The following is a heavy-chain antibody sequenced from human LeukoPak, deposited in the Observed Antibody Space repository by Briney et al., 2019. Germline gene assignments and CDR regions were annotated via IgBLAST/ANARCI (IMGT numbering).Heavy chain of an antibody. Sequence: SVKVSCKASGGTFSSYAISWVRQAPGQGLEWRGGIIPIFGTANYAQKFQGRVTITADESTSTAYMELSSLRSEDTAVYYCAKDRIGGYSYGQFDYWGQGTLVTVSS. CDR3: AKDRIGGYSYGQFDY. J-gene: IGHJ4*02. D-gene: IGHD5-18*01. CDR2: IIPIFGTA. V-gene: IGHV1-69*01. CDR1: GGTFSSYA.